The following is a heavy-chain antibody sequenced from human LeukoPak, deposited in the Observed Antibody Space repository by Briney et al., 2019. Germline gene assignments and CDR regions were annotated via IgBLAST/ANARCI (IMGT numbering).Heavy chain of an antibody. CDR2: ISAYNGNT. J-gene: IGHJ6*02. V-gene: IGHV1-18*01. CDR3: ARPRGGNSYYYGMDV. Sequence: ASVKVSCKASGYTFTNYGISWVRQAPGQGLEWMGWISAYNGNTNYAQKLQGRVTMTRDTSISTAYMELSRLRSDDTAVYYCARPRGGNSYYYGMDVWGQGTTVTVSS. CDR1: GYTFTNYG. D-gene: IGHD3-10*01.